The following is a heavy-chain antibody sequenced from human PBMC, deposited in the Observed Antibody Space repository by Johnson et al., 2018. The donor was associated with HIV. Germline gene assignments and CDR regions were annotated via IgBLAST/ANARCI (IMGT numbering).Heavy chain of an antibody. CDR1: GFTFSSYG. J-gene: IGHJ3*02. CDR3: ARRMVQGVIITSGAFDI. D-gene: IGHD3-10*01. Sequence: AASGFTFSSYGMHWVRQAPGKGLEWVAIISYDGSNKYYADSVKGRFTISRDNSKNTLYLQMNSLRAEDTAVYYCARRMVQGVIITSGAFDIWGQGTMVTVSS. CDR2: ISYDGSNK. V-gene: IGHV3-30*03.